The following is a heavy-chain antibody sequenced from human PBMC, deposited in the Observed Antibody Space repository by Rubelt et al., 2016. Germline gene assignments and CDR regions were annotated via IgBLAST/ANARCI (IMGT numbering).Heavy chain of an antibody. Sequence: GIINPSGGSTSYAQKFQGRVTITADKSTSTAYMELSSLRSEDTAVYYCAREAGSEQLVLDYWGQGTLVTVSS. V-gene: IGHV1-46*01. CDR2: INPSGGST. CDR3: AREAGSEQLVLDY. J-gene: IGHJ4*02. D-gene: IGHD6-6*01.